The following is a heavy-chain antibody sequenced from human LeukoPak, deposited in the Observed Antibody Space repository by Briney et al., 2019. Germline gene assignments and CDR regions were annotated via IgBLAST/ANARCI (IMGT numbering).Heavy chain of an antibody. CDR2: INHSGST. V-gene: IGHV4-34*01. CDR1: GGSFSGYY. CDR3: ARGRRDGYNWYYFDY. J-gene: IGHJ4*02. D-gene: IGHD5-24*01. Sequence: PSETLSLTCAVYGGSFSGYYWSWIRQPPGKGLEWIGEINHSGSTNYNPSLKSRVTISVDTSKNQFSLKLSSVTAADTAVYYCARGRRDGYNWYYFDYWGQGTLVTVSS.